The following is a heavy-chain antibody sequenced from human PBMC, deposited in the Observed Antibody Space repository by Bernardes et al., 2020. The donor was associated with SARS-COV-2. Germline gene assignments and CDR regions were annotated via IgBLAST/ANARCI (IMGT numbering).Heavy chain of an antibody. D-gene: IGHD3-3*01. J-gene: IGHJ6*02. V-gene: IGHV3-66*01. Sequence: GGSPRLSCAASGFTVSSNYMNWVRQPPGKGLEWVSIIYSGGTTYYADSVKGRFTIPRDNSKNTLYLQMNSLRAEDTAVYYCASDTIFGVVNFYYYSMDVWDQGTTVTVSS. CDR1: GFTVSSNY. CDR3: ASDTIFGVVNFYYYSMDV. CDR2: IYSGGTT.